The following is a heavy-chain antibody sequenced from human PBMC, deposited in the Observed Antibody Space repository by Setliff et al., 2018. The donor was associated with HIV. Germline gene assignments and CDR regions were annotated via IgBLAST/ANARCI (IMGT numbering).Heavy chain of an antibody. CDR1: GFTFSAFA. J-gene: IGHJ3*01. CDR2: ISGGGGSK. V-gene: IGHV3-23*01. CDR3: ATFLRSGELPLFPDGFNL. Sequence: GGSLRLSCVASGFTFSAFAMTWVRQAPGTGLEWIATISGGGGSKYYADSVKGRFIISRDNFKDTLYLQTDSLRAEDTAVYYCATFLRSGELPLFPDGFNLWGQGTLVTVSS. D-gene: IGHD3-16*02.